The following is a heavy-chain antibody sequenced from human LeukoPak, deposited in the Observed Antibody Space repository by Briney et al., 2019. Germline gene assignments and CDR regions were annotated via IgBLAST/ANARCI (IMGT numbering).Heavy chain of an antibody. J-gene: IGHJ4*02. CDR1: GFTFSSYW. CDR3: ARRGRIAAAGTDQYYFDY. D-gene: IGHD6-13*01. CDR2: IKQDGSEK. V-gene: IGHV3-7*01. Sequence: GGSLRLSCAASGFTFSSYWMSWVRQAPGKGLEWVANIKQDGSEKYYVDSVKGRFTTSRDNAKNSLYLQMNSLRAEDTAVYYCARRGRIAAAGTDQYYFDYWGQGTLVTVSS.